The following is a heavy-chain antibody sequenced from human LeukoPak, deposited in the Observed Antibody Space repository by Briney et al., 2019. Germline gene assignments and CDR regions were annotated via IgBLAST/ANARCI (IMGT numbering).Heavy chain of an antibody. CDR1: GYTLTELS. J-gene: IGHJ3*02. V-gene: IGHV1-24*01. CDR3: ATQGLMVRGVWAFDI. CDR2: FDPEDGET. D-gene: IGHD3-10*01. Sequence: ASVKVSCKVSGYTLTELSMHWVRQAPGKGLEWMGGFDPEDGETIYAQKFQGRVTMTEDTSTDTAYMELSSLRSEDTAVYYCATQGLMVRGVWAFDIWGQGTMVTVSS.